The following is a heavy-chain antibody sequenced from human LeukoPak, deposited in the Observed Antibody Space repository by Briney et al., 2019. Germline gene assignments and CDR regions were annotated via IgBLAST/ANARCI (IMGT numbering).Heavy chain of an antibody. Sequence: PSETLSLTCTVSGASISSAGYYWSWLRQRPGQGLEWIGYIYHSGSTYYNPSLKRRVIISLDTSKNQFSLKVRSVTAADTAVYYCARDEGGVALLDFWGQGTLVTVSS. D-gene: IGHD5-12*01. V-gene: IGHV4-31*03. J-gene: IGHJ4*02. CDR1: GASISSAGYY. CDR2: IYHSGST. CDR3: ARDEGGVALLDF.